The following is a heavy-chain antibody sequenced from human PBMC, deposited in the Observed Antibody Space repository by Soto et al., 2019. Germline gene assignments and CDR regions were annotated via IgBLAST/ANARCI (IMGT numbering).Heavy chain of an antibody. D-gene: IGHD3-16*01. CDR1: GGSFSGYY. Sequence: QVQLQQWGAGLLKPSETLSLTCAVYGGSFSGYYWSWIRQPPGKGLEWIGEISHSGSTNYNPSLKSRVTISVDTSKNQFSLKLSSVTAADTAVYYCARGWGRDGYRTWGQGTLVTVSS. J-gene: IGHJ5*02. CDR2: ISHSGST. CDR3: ARGWGRDGYRT. V-gene: IGHV4-34*01.